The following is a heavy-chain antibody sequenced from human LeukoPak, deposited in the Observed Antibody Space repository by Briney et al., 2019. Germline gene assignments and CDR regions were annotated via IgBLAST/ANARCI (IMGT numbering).Heavy chain of an antibody. CDR1: GGSFSSYA. CDR3: AVAPNHDYSADY. V-gene: IGHV1-69*05. Sequence: GASVKVSCKASGGSFSSYAISWVRQAPGQGLEWMGGIIPIFGPANYAQKFQGRVTITTDESTSTAYMELTSLRSEDTAVFYCAVAPNHDYSADYWGQRTLVTFSS. CDR2: IIPIFGPA. J-gene: IGHJ4*02. D-gene: IGHD3-16*01.